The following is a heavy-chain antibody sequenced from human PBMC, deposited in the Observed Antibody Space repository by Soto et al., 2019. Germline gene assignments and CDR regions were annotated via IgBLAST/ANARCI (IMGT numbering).Heavy chain of an antibody. J-gene: IGHJ4*02. V-gene: IGHV4-31*03. CDR1: GGSISSGGYY. Sequence: PSETLSLTCTVSGGSISSGGYYWSWIRQHPGKGLEWIGYIYYSGSTYYNPSLKSRVTISVDTSKNQFSLKLSSVTAADTAVYYCARGGGLMHLFDYWGQGTLVTVPQ. D-gene: IGHD3-16*01. CDR2: IYYSGST. CDR3: ARGGGLMHLFDY.